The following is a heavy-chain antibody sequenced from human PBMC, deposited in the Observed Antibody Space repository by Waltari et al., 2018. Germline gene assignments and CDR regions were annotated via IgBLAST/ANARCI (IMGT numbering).Heavy chain of an antibody. CDR3: GRESTTDWYVDH. J-gene: IGHJ4*02. V-gene: IGHV3-74*01. CDR1: GFTFSSHL. Sequence: EVQMVESGGGLVQPGGSLRLSCAASGFTFSSHLMHWVRQGPGKGRVWVARINDDGSRTAYADSGKGRVTISRDNAKNILYLEMSSLTAEDTAVYYCGRESTTDWYVDHWGQGTLVTVSS. D-gene: IGHD3-9*01. CDR2: INDDGSRT.